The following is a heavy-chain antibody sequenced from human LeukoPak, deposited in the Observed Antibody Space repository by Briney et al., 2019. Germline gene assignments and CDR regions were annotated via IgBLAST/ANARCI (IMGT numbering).Heavy chain of an antibody. J-gene: IGHJ4*02. CDR3: ARDRNYDSSVTFAY. V-gene: IGHV3-11*01. CDR1: GFTFSDYY. Sequence: PGGSLRLSCAASGFTFSDYYMSWIRQAPGKGLEWISYISGTGVTISYADSVKGQFTISRDNAKNSLYLQMNSLSAEDTAVYYCARDRNYDSSVTFAYWGRGTLVTVSS. D-gene: IGHD3-22*01. CDR2: ISGTGVTI.